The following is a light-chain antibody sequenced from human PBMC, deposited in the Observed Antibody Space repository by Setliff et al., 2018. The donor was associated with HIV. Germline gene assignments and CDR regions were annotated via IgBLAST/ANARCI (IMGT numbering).Light chain of an antibody. V-gene: IGLV3-1*01. CDR1: AMGNKY. Sequence: SYELTQPPSVSVSPGQTASITCSGDAMGNKYACWYHQKPGQSPVLVIYQDSKRPSGIPERFSGSNSGNIATLTISGTQPVDEADYYCQAWDSSTPWVFGGGTKVTVL. CDR2: QDS. J-gene: IGLJ3*02. CDR3: QAWDSSTPWV.